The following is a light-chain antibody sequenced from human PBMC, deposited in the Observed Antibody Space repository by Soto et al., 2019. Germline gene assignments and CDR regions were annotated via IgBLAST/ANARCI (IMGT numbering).Light chain of an antibody. CDR1: QSVSSSY. V-gene: IGKV3-20*01. CDR2: GAS. CDR3: QQFGNSPYT. Sequence: EIVLTQSPGTLSLSPGERATLSCRASQSVSSSYLAWYQQKPGQTPRLLIYGASSRATGIPDRFSGSGSGTDFTLTISRLDPEDFAVYYCQQFGNSPYTFVQGTKLDIK. J-gene: IGKJ2*01.